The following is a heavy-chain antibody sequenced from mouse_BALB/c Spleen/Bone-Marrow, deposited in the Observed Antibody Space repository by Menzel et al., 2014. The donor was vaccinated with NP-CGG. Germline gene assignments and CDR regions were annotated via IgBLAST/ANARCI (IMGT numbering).Heavy chain of an antibody. D-gene: IGHD2-14*01. J-gene: IGHJ4*01. CDR2: ISTYNGNT. CDR1: GHTFTDYA. CDR3: AREVRAPWYAMDY. V-gene: IGHV1-67*01. Sequence: VQLQQSGPEVVRPGVSVKISCKGSGHTFTDYAMHWVKQSHAKSLEWIGVISTYNGNTNYNQKFKGKATMTVDKSSSPAYMELARLTSEDSAIYYRAREVRAPWYAMDYWGQGTSVTVSS.